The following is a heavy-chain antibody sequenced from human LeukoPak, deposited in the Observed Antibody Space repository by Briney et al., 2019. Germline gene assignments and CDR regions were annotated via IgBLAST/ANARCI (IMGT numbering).Heavy chain of an antibody. D-gene: IGHD3-10*01. Sequence: ASVTVSCKASGYTLTDYYIHWVRQAPGQGPEWMGWINPNSGAAKYAQKFQGRVIMTRDTSISTAYMELSRLRSDDTAVYYCARGNFMVRDFDYWGQGTLVTVSS. CDR2: INPNSGAA. J-gene: IGHJ4*02. CDR3: ARGNFMVRDFDY. CDR1: GYTLTDYY. V-gene: IGHV1-2*02.